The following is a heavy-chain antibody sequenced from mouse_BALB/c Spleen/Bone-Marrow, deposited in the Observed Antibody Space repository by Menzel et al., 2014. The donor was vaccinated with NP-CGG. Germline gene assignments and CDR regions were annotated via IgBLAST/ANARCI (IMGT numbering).Heavy chain of an antibody. Sequence: VQLQQSGVEFVKPGASVKLSCKASGYTFXSYWMHWVKQRPGQGLEWIGEIDPSDSNTKYNQNFKGKATLTVDKSSSTAYMQLSSLTSEDSAVYYCARTYYDYDWFAYWGQGTLVTVSA. V-gene: IGHV1-69*02. D-gene: IGHD2-4*01. CDR1: GYTFXSYW. J-gene: IGHJ3*01. CDR3: ARTYYDYDWFAY. CDR2: IDPSDSNT.